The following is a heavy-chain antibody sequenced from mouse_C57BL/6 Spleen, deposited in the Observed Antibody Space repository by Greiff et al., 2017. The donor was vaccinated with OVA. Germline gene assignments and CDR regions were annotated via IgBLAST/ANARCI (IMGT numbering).Heavy chain of an antibody. V-gene: IGHV3-8*01. D-gene: IGHD3-2*02. Sequence: VQLKESGPGLAKPSQTLSLTCSVTGYSITSDYWNWLRKFPGNKLEYMGYISYSGSTYYNPSLKSRISITRDTSKNQYYLQLNSVTTEDTATYYCARTAQATSPFAYWGQGTLVTVSA. CDR2: ISYSGST. CDR1: GYSITSDY. CDR3: ARTAQATSPFAY. J-gene: IGHJ3*01.